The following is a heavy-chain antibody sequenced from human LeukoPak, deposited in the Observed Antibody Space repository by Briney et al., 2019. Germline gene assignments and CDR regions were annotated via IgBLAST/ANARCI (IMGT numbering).Heavy chain of an antibody. CDR2: IYYTGST. J-gene: IGHJ6*03. CDR3: ARATMGWEYYYYYMDV. V-gene: IGHV4-59*01. Sequence: SETLSLTCTVSGGSISSYYWSRIRQPPGKGLEWIAYIYYTGSTSYNPSLKSRVTISVDTSKNQFSLKLSSVTAADTAVYYCARATMGWEYYYYYMDVWGKGTTVTISS. CDR1: GGSISSYY. D-gene: IGHD1-26*01.